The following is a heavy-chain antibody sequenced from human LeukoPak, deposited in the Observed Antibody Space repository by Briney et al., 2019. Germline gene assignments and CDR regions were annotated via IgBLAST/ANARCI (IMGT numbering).Heavy chain of an antibody. J-gene: IGHJ4*02. V-gene: IGHV4-4*07. CDR2: IYTSGST. Sequence: PSETLSFTCTVSGGSISSYYWSWIRQPAGKGLEWIGRIYTSGSTNYNPSLKSRVTMSVDTSKNQFSLKLSSVTAADTAVYYCARGRYYYDSSGYPTHFDYWGQGTLVTVSS. D-gene: IGHD3-22*01. CDR1: GGSISSYY. CDR3: ARGRYYYDSSGYPTHFDY.